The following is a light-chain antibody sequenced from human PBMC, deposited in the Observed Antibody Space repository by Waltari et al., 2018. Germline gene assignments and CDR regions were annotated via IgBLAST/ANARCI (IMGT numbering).Light chain of an antibody. J-gene: IGLJ2*01. CDR3: QVWDDSNNSGV. CDR2: YDS. V-gene: IGLV3-21*04. CDR1: NIESKS. Sequence: SYVLTQTPSVSLAPGQTAIITCGGDNIESKSVHWYQLQQGQAPVLGMFYDSDRPPGIPCRFSGSNSGNTATLTISRVEDDDEADYFCQVWDDSNNSGVFGGGTKLTVL.